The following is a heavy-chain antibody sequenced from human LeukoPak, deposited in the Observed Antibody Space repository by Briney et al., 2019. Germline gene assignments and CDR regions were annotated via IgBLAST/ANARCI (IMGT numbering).Heavy chain of an antibody. CDR1: GFTFSSYS. J-gene: IGHJ3*02. CDR3: AGTYCSSTSCPFPDDAFDI. CDR2: ISSSSSYI. D-gene: IGHD2-2*01. Sequence: GGSLRLSCAASGFTFSSYSMNWVRQAPGKGLEWVSSISSSSSYIYYADSVKGRFTISRDNAKNSLYLQMDSLRAEDTAVYYCAGTYCSSTSCPFPDDAFDIWGQGTMVTVSS. V-gene: IGHV3-21*01.